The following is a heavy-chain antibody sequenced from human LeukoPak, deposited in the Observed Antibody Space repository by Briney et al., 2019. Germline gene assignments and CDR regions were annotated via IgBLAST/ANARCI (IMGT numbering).Heavy chain of an antibody. Sequence: GGSLRLSCAASGFTFSSYWMSWVRQAPGKGLEWVANIKQDGSEKYYVDSVKGRFTISRDNAENSLYLQMNSLRAEDTAVYYCAGPYYDSSGRPQYFDYWGQGTLVTVSS. V-gene: IGHV3-7*01. D-gene: IGHD3-22*01. CDR1: GFTFSSYW. CDR3: AGPYYDSSGRPQYFDY. J-gene: IGHJ4*02. CDR2: IKQDGSEK.